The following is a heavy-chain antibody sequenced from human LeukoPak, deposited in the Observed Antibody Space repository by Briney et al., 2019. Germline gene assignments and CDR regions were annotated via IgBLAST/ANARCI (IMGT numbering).Heavy chain of an antibody. V-gene: IGHV1-69*04. Sequence: SVKVSCKASGYTFTSYYMHWVRQAPGQGLEWMGRIIPILGIANYAQKFQGRVTITADKSTSTAYMELSSLRSEDTAVYYCARAGIAARGDNYYMDVWGKGTTVTVSS. CDR1: GYTFTSYY. CDR3: ARAGIAARGDNYYMDV. D-gene: IGHD6-13*01. CDR2: IIPILGIA. J-gene: IGHJ6*03.